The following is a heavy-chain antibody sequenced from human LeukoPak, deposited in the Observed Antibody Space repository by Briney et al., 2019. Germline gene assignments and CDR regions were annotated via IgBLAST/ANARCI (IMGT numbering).Heavy chain of an antibody. Sequence: SETLSLTCTVSGGSISGNYWSWIRQPPGKGLEWIAYIYYSGSGSTNYNPPLKSRVTMSVDTSNNQFSLRLSSVTAADTAVYYCARTTGDGSADYWGQGTLVTVSS. V-gene: IGHV4-59*01. D-gene: IGHD5-24*01. CDR1: GGSISGNY. CDR2: IYYSGSGST. CDR3: ARTTGDGSADY. J-gene: IGHJ4*02.